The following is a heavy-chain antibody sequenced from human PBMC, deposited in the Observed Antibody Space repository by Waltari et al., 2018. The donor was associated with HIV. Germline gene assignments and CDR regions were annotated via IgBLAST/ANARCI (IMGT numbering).Heavy chain of an antibody. CDR3: ATQSYGEFEY. D-gene: IGHD4-17*01. CDR2: IKQDGSEK. Sequence: EMQLVESGGDLVQPGGSLRLSCAASEFTFRLYWMSWVRQAPGKGLEWVGNIKQDGSEKYYADSVRGRFTISRDNTKNSLFLQMNTLGVDDTAIYYCATQSYGEFEYWGQGSLVTVSS. J-gene: IGHJ4*02. V-gene: IGHV3-7*03. CDR1: EFTFRLYW.